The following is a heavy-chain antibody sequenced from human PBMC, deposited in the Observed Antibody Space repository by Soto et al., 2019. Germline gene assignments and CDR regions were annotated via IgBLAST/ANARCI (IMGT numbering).Heavy chain of an antibody. V-gene: IGHV3-21*01. D-gene: IGHD1-26*01. CDR2: ISSSSSYI. Sequence: EVQLVESGGGLVKPGGSLRLSCAASGFTFSSYSMNWVRQAPGKGLEWVSSISSSSSYIYYADSVKGRFTISRDNAKNSLYLQMNSLRAEDTAVYYCARDLLVSGSYYSPGRGQGPLVTVSS. J-gene: IGHJ4*02. CDR3: ARDLLVSGSYYSPG. CDR1: GFTFSSYS.